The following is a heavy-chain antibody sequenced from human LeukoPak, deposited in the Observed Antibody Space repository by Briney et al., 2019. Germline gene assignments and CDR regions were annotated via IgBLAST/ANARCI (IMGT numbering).Heavy chain of an antibody. V-gene: IGHV4-39*01. D-gene: IGHD3-16*02. J-gene: IGHJ4*02. CDR3: ASYDYVWGSYRHDY. CDR1: GGSISSSSYY. CDR2: IYYSGST. Sequence: SETLSLTCTVSGGSISSSSYYWGWIRQPPGKGLEWIGSIYYSGSTYYNPSLKSRVTISVDTSKNQFSLKRSSVTAADTAVYYCASYDYVWGSYRHDYWGQGTLVTVSS.